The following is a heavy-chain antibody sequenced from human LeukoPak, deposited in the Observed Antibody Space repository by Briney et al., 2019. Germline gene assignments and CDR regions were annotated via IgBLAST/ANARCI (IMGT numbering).Heavy chain of an antibody. Sequence: ASVKVSCKASGGTFSSYAISWVRQAPGQGLEWMGGIIPIFGTANYAQKFQGGVTITADESTSTAYMELSSLRSEDTAVYYCARAIRSGGHYYYYYYMDVWGKGTTVTVSS. D-gene: IGHD4-17*01. V-gene: IGHV1-69*13. J-gene: IGHJ6*03. CDR2: IIPIFGTA. CDR3: ARAIRSGGHYYYYYYMDV. CDR1: GGTFSSYA.